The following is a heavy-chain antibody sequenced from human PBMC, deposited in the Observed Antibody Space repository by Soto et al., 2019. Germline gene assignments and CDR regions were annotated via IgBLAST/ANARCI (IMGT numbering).Heavy chain of an antibody. CDR2: ISYDGSNK. V-gene: IGHV3-30-3*01. CDR3: ARDGRSSGWYLDY. D-gene: IGHD6-19*01. CDR1: GFTFSSYA. Sequence: QVQLVESGGGVVQPGRSLRLSCAASGFTFSSYAMHCVRQAPGKGLEWVAVISYDGSNKYYADSVKGRFTISRDNSKNTLYLQMNSLRAEDTAVYYCARDGRSSGWYLDYWGQGTLVTVAS. J-gene: IGHJ4*02.